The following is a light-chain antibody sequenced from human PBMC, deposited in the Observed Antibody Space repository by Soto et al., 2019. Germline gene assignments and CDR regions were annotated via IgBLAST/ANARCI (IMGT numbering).Light chain of an antibody. Sequence: EIVLTQYPGTLSLSPGERAPLSCRASQSVYGNLLGWYQQRPGRAPRLLIYGASSRATGIPDRFSGSGSGTDFTLTISRLEPEDFSVYYCQQYDSSPGWTFGQGTKVEIK. V-gene: IGKV3-20*01. CDR3: QQYDSSPGWT. J-gene: IGKJ1*01. CDR2: GAS. CDR1: QSVYGNL.